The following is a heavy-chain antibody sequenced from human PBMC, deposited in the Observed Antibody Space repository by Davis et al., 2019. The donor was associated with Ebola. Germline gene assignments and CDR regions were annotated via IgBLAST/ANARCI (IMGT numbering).Heavy chain of an antibody. J-gene: IGHJ3*02. Sequence: ASVKVSCKASGYTFTGYYMHWVRQAPGQGLEWMGIINPSGGSTSYAQKFQGRVTMTRDTSTSTVYMELSSLRSEDTAVYYCARDLVPGYSYGYHAFDIWGQGTMVTVSS. CDR2: INPSGGST. CDR3: ARDLVPGYSYGYHAFDI. D-gene: IGHD5-18*01. V-gene: IGHV1-46*01. CDR1: GYTFTGYY.